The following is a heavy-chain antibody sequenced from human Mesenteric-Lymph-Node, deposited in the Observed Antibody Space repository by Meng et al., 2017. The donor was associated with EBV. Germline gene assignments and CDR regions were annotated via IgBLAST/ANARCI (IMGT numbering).Heavy chain of an antibody. D-gene: IGHD4-17*01. CDR1: GFIFSDNY. V-gene: IGHV3-11*01. J-gene: IGHJ4*02. CDR2: ISYSGRAI. CDR3: ARDRYGDYGDY. Sequence: QGQLVEAGGGFVKHGGALRLVCAAFGFIFSDNYMSWTREGQGKGLEWVSSISYSGRAIYHADSVKGRFSISRDDANNSVYLQMNSLRVEDTAVYYCARDRYGDYGDYWGQGTLVTVSS.